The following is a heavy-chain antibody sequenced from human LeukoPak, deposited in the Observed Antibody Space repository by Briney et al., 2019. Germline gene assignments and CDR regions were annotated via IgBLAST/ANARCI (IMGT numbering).Heavy chain of an antibody. J-gene: IGHJ4*02. CDR2: TYYRSKWKF. D-gene: IGHD3-3*01. V-gene: IGHV6-1*01. Sequence: SQTLSLTCAISGDSVSSNSAAWNWIRQSPSRGLEWLGRTYYRSKWKFDYAISVKSRITINPDASKNQFSLQLNSVTPEDTAVYYCAASYYDFWNARPGQPDYWGQGTLVTVSS. CDR3: AASYYDFWNARPGQPDY. CDR1: GDSVSSNSAA.